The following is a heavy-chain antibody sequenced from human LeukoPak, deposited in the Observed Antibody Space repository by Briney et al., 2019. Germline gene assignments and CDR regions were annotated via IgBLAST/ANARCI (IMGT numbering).Heavy chain of an antibody. CDR1: GGSISSGSYY. D-gene: IGHD5-18*01. Sequence: SQTLSLTCTVSGGSISSGSYYWSWIRQPAGKGLEWIGRIYTSGSTNYNPSLKSRVTISVDTSKNQFSLKLSSVTAADTAVYYCARRPYSYGFDYWGQGTLVTVSS. CDR3: ARRPYSYGFDY. J-gene: IGHJ4*02. CDR2: IYTSGST. V-gene: IGHV4-61*02.